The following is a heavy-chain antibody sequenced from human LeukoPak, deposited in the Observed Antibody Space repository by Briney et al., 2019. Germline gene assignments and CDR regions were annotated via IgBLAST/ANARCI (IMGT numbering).Heavy chain of an antibody. CDR3: AKDPGGSSGYPDAFDI. CDR2: ISNDGSNK. D-gene: IGHD3-22*01. CDR1: GFTFRNYG. J-gene: IGHJ3*02. Sequence: GGSLRLSCAASGFTFRNYGMHWVRQAPGKGLEWAAIISNDGSNKYYADSVKGRFTISRDNSKNTLYLQMNSLRAEDTAVYYCAKDPGGSSGYPDAFDIWGQGTMVTVSS. V-gene: IGHV3-30*18.